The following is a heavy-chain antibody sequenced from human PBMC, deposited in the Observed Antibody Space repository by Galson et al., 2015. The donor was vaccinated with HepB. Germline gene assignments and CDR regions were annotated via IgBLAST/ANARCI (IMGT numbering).Heavy chain of an antibody. V-gene: IGHV3-48*02. Sequence: SLRLSCAASGFTFSTYSMNWVRQAPGKGLEWVSYISSSSSTIYYADSVKGRFTISRDNAKNSLYLQMNSLRDEDTAVYYCARERGPYDFWSGYYRSGDTRDMDVWGQGTTVTVSS. CDR2: ISSSSSTI. CDR3: ARERGPYDFWSGYYRSGDTRDMDV. D-gene: IGHD3-3*01. CDR1: GFTFSTYS. J-gene: IGHJ6*02.